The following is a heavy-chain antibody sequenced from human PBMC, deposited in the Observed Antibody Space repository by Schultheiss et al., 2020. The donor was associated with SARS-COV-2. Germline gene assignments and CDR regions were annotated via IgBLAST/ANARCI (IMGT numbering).Heavy chain of an antibody. V-gene: IGHV1-2*04. CDR2: INPNSGGT. CDR1: GYTFTGYY. D-gene: IGHD5-18*01. J-gene: IGHJ4*02. CDR3: ARGPVVGYSSLYYFDY. Sequence: ASVKVSCKASGYTFTGYYMHWVRQAPGQGLEWMGWINPNSGGTNYAQKFQGWVTMTRDTSISTAYMELSRLRSDDTAVYYCARGPVVGYSSLYYFDYWGQGTLVTVSS.